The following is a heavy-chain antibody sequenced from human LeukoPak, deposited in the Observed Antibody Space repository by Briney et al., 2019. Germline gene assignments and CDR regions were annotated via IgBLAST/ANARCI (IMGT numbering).Heavy chain of an antibody. CDR1: GYSISSGYY. D-gene: IGHD1-26*01. CDR3: ARDAGVGATFDY. V-gene: IGHV4-38-2*02. J-gene: IGHJ4*02. Sequence: SETLSLTCTVSGYSISSGYYWGWIRQPPGKGLEWIGSIYHSGSTYYNPSLKSRVTMSVDTSKNQFSLKLSSVTAADTAVYYCARDAGVGATFDYWGQGTLVTVSS. CDR2: IYHSGST.